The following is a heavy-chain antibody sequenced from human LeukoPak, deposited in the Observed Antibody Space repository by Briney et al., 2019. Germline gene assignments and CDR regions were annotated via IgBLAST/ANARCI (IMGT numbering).Heavy chain of an antibody. D-gene: IGHD3-22*01. CDR2: ISSSSSTI. CDR3: ARDLWKKYYYDSSDYPQFDY. J-gene: IGHJ4*02. CDR1: GFTFSSYS. V-gene: IGHV3-48*04. Sequence: GGSLRLSCAASGFTFSSYSMNWVRQAPGKGLEWVSYISSSSSTIYYAHSVKGRFTISRDNAKNSLYLQMNSLRAEDTAVYYCARDLWKKYYYDSSDYPQFDYWGQGTLVTVSS.